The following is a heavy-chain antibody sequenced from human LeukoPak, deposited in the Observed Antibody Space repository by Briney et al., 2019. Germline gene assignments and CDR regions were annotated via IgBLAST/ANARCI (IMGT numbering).Heavy chain of an antibody. Sequence: PGESLKISCKGSGYSFTTYWIGWVRQMPGKGLECMGIIYPGDSDTRYSPSFQGQVTISADKSISTAYLQWSSLKASDTAIYYCARGRLGSSTNWGWFDPWGQGTLVTASS. V-gene: IGHV5-51*03. CDR1: GYSFTTYW. J-gene: IGHJ5*02. CDR3: ARGRLGSSTNWGWFDP. CDR2: IYPGDSDT. D-gene: IGHD2-2*01.